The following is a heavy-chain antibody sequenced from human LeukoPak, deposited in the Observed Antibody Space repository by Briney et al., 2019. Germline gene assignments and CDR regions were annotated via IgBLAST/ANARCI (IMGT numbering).Heavy chain of an antibody. CDR1: GFTFGDYT. V-gene: IGHV3-49*04. D-gene: IGHD1-14*01. Sequence: GGSLRLSCTTSGFTFGDYTMTWVRQAPGKGLEWIGFIRSKTDGETTLYAASVRGRFTISRDDSENIVYLQMNSLKTEDTAIYYCSRREGTGYYYYMDVWGKGTTVAVSS. CDR3: SRREGTGYYYYMDV. J-gene: IGHJ6*03. CDR2: IRSKTDGETT.